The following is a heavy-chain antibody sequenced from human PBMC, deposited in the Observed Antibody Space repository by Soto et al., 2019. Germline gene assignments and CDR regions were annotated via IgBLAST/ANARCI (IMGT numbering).Heavy chain of an antibody. V-gene: IGHV4-34*01. CDR3: ARRGYSSSSAPLPPPQNYYYYYMDV. CDR1: GGSFSGYY. J-gene: IGHJ6*03. D-gene: IGHD6-6*01. Sequence: SQTLSLTCAVYGGSFSGYYWSWIRQPPGKGLEWIGEINHSGSTNYNPSLKSRVTISVDTSKNQFSLKLSSVTAADTAVYYCARRGYSSSSAPLPPPQNYYYYYMDVWGKGTTVTVSS. CDR2: INHSGST.